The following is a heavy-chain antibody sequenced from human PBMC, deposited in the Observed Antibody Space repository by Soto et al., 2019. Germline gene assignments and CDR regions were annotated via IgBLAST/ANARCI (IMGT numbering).Heavy chain of an antibody. D-gene: IGHD4-17*01. J-gene: IGHJ6*02. CDR3: ARFLFSATVITGYYYGMDV. Sequence: VKVSCKASGGTFSSYAISWVRQAPGQGLEWMGGIIPIFGTANYAQKFQGRVTITADESTSTAYMELSSLRSEDTAVYYCARFLFSATVITGYYYGMDVWGQGTTVTVSS. CDR2: IIPIFGTA. V-gene: IGHV1-69*01. CDR1: GGTFSSYA.